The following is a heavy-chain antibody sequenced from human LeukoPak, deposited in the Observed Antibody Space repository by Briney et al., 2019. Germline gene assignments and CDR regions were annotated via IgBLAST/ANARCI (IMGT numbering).Heavy chain of an antibody. Sequence: GGPLRLSCAASGFTFSSCDMSWVRQAPGKGLEWVSSISSSSTYIYYADSVKGRFTISRDNAKNSLYLQMNSLRGEDTAVYYCARDMEIGTMVTFKYWYWGQGTLVTVSS. D-gene: IGHD3-16*01. CDR3: ARDMEIGTMVTFKYWY. J-gene: IGHJ4*02. CDR1: GFTFSSCD. CDR2: ISSSSTYI. V-gene: IGHV3-21*01.